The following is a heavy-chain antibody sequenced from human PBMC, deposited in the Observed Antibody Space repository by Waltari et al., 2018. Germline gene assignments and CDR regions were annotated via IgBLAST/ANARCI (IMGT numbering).Heavy chain of an antibody. CDR3: ARDGITIFGSWFDP. CDR2: IYTSGGT. J-gene: IGHJ5*02. V-gene: IGHV4-61*02. CDR1: GGSIRSGSYS. D-gene: IGHD3-3*01. Sequence: QVQLQESGPGLVKPSQTLSLTCTFSGGSIRSGSYSWSWLRQPAGKGLAWIGRIYTSGGTNDKPSLKSRVTISVDTSKNQFSLKLSSVTAADTAVYYCARDGITIFGSWFDPWGQGTLVTVSS.